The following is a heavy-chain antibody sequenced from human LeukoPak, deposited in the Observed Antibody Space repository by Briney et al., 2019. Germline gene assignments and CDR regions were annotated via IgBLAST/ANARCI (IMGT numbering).Heavy chain of an antibody. CDR2: IRSKTDGGTT. V-gene: IGHV3-15*01. D-gene: IGHD3-16*01. CDR3: SAGGIH. Sequence: PGGSLRLSWAASGFTFSNAWISWVRQPPGKWLECVGRIRSKTDGGTTDYAAPVTGRFTISRDDSKNTLYLQLNSLKTEDTAVYSCSAGGIHWGQGSLVTVSS. CDR1: GFTFSNAW. J-gene: IGHJ4*02.